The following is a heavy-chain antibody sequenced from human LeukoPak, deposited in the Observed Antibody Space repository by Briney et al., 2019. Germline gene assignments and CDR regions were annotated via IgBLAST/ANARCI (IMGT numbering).Heavy chain of an antibody. CDR3: AKGKRYPDY. CDR2: LNLDGSDK. D-gene: IGHD1-1*01. V-gene: IGHV3-7*03. Sequence: GGSLRLSCVVSGFTFSESWMSWVRQAPGKGLGWVASLNLDGSDKYYVDSVKGRYTISRDNAKNSLYLQMDSLRVEDTAVYYCAKGKRYPDYWGQGTLVTVSS. CDR1: GFTFSESW. J-gene: IGHJ4*02.